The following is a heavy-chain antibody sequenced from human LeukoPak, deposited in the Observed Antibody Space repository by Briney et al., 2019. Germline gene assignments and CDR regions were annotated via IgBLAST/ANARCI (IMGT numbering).Heavy chain of an antibody. V-gene: IGHV1-24*01. CDR1: GYTLTELS. D-gene: IGHD4-17*01. CDR3: ARDLGYGDLRG. J-gene: IGHJ4*02. Sequence: ASVKVSCKVSGYTLTELSMHWVRQAPGKGLEWMGGFDPEDGETIYAQKFQGRVTITADKSTSTAYMELSSLRSEDTAVYYCARDLGYGDLRGWGQGTLVTVSS. CDR2: FDPEDGET.